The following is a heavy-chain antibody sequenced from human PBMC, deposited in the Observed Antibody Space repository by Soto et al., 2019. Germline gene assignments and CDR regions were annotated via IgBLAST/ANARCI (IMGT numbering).Heavy chain of an antibody. Sequence: GGSLRLSCAASGFTFSSYAMSWVRQAPGKGLEWVSAISGSGGSTYYADSVKGRFTISRDNSKNTLYLQMNSLRAEDMAVYCCAKEPRAGLLGIKPQGCFDYWGQGTLVTVSS. CDR2: ISGSGGST. V-gene: IGHV3-23*01. D-gene: IGHD7-27*01. J-gene: IGHJ4*02. CDR1: GFTFSSYA. CDR3: AKEPRAGLLGIKPQGCFDY.